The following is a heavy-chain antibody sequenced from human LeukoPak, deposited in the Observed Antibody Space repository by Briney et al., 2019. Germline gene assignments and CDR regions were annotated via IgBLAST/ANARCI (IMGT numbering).Heavy chain of an antibody. V-gene: IGHV3-53*01. Sequence: GGSLRLSCAASGFTFSSYGMHWVRQAPGKGLEWVSVIYRSDGTYYADSVKGRFTISRGNSKNTLYLQMNSLRAEDTAVYYCARDNSGPAYWGQGTLVTVSS. CDR1: GFTFSSYG. CDR3: ARDNSGPAY. D-gene: IGHD5-12*01. CDR2: IYRSDGT. J-gene: IGHJ4*02.